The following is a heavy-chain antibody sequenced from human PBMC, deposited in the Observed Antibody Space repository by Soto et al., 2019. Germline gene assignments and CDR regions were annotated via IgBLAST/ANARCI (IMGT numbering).Heavy chain of an antibody. CDR1: GFTFSSYA. CDR3: ATGGYDSSGYYCPLYRAFDI. Sequence: GGSLRLSCAASGFTFSSYAMSWVRQAPGKGLEWVSAISGSGGSTYYADSVKGRFTISTDNSKNTLYLQMNSLRAEDTAVYYCATGGYDSSGYYCPLYRAFDIWGQGTMVTVSS. V-gene: IGHV3-23*01. D-gene: IGHD3-22*01. J-gene: IGHJ3*02. CDR2: ISGSGGST.